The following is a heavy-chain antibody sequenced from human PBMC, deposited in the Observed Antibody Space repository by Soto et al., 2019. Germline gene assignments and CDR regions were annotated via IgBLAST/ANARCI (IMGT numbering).Heavy chain of an antibody. J-gene: IGHJ4*02. Sequence: SETLSLTCSVSADSMNNYYWSWIRQPPGKGLEWIALIYYNGNTNYNPSLKSRATISLDTSQKYFSLRLSSVTAADTAVYYCARHYSWGTYPLEYWGRGTLVTVSS. CDR2: IYYNGNT. V-gene: IGHV4-59*01. CDR3: ARHYSWGTYPLEY. D-gene: IGHD3-10*01. CDR1: ADSMNNYY.